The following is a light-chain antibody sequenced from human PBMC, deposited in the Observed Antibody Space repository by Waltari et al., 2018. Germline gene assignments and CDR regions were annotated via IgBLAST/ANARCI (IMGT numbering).Light chain of an antibody. CDR3: NCRDSSGNHR. J-gene: IGLJ2*01. V-gene: IGLV3-19*01. CDR2: GRN. CDR1: SLKTYF. Sequence: SSELTQDPAVSVAVGQTVRITCQGDSLKTYFASWYQQKPGQAPLLVIYGRNDRPSGIPDRVFGASTEDKSSLTITGAQAEDEADYFCNCRDSSGNHRFGGGTKLTVL.